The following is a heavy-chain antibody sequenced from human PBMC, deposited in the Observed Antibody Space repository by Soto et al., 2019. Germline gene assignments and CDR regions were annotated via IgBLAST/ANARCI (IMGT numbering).Heavy chain of an antibody. CDR2: INPSGGSA. D-gene: IGHD2-2*01. V-gene: IGHV1-46*01. CDR3: ARDYLSSKLSLSYFDF. CDR1: GYSFISHY. J-gene: IGHJ4*02. Sequence: QVQLVQSGAEVTRPGASVKVSCKASGYSFISHYIHWVRQAPGQGLEWMGFINPSGGSATLAQKFQGRVTMTRDTSTSTVYMELTILRSEYAAVYYCARDYLSSKLSLSYFDFWGQGTLVTVSS.